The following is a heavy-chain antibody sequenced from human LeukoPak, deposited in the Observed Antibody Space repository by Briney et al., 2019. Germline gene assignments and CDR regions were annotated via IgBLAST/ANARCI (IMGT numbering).Heavy chain of an antibody. V-gene: IGHV3-21*01. CDR1: GFSFSTYD. J-gene: IGHJ4*02. D-gene: IGHD3-10*01. Sequence: GGSLRLSCAASGFSFSTYDMSWVRQAPGKGLEWVSFISSSSSYIYYADSVKGRFTISTDNAKNSLYLQMNNLRAEDTAVYYCARDKYGSGSYSWSKRLDSWGQGTLVTVSS. CDR3: ARDKYGSGSYSWSKRLDS. CDR2: ISSSSSYI.